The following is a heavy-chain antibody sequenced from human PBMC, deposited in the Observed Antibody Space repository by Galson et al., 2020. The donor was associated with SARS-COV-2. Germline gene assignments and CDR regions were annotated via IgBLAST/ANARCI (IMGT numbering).Heavy chain of an antibody. D-gene: IGHD6-13*01. CDR2: ISSSSYI. CDR3: ARDLEYSSSWYWEGQGYYHMDV. Sequence: KIGESLKISCAASGFTFSSYSLNWVRQAPGTGLEWVSSISSSSYIYYAASVKGRFTISRDNAKNSLYLQMNSLRAEDTAVYYCARDLEYSSSWYWEGQGYYHMDVWGKGTTVTVSS. V-gene: IGHV3-21*01. CDR1: GFTFSSYS. J-gene: IGHJ6*03.